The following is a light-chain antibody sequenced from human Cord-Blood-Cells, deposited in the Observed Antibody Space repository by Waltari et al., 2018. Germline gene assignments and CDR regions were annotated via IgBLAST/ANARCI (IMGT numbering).Light chain of an antibody. Sequence: QSALTQPPSVSGSPAQSITIPCTGTRSHLASYNLLSWYQQHPGKAPKLMIYEGSKRPSGVSNRFSGSKSGNTASLTISGLQAEDEADYYCCSYAGSSNVVFGGGTKLTVL. V-gene: IGLV2-23*01. CDR2: EGS. CDR1: RSHLASYNL. J-gene: IGLJ2*01. CDR3: CSYAGSSNVV.